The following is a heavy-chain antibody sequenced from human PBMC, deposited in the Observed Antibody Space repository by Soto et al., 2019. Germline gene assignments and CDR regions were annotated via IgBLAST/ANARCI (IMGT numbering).Heavy chain of an antibody. CDR2: IAVGSGDT. CDR1: GFTFTSSA. CDR3: AATSPDRHDRSGFWGYFDY. V-gene: IGHV1-58*01. J-gene: IGHJ4*02. D-gene: IGHD3-22*01. Sequence: ASVKVSCKASGFTFTSSAVQWLRQARGQRLEWIGWIAVGSGDTRYAQKFQERVTIIWDVSTSTSYMELSSLRSDDTAVYYCAATSPDRHDRSGFWGYFDYWGQGALVTVSS.